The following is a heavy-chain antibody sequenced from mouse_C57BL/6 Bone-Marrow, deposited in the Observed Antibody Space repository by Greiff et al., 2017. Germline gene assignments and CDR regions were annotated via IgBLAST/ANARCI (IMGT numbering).Heavy chain of an antibody. CDR2: IDPETGGT. J-gene: IGHJ2*01. CDR1: GYTFTDYE. Sequence: VQLQQSGAELVRPGASVTLSCKASGYTFTDYEMHWVKQTPVHGLEWIGAIDPETGGTAYNQKFKGKAILAADKSSSTAYMALRSLTSEDSAVYYCTRYGPYYLDYWGQGTTLTVSS. V-gene: IGHV1-15*01. CDR3: TRYGPYYLDY. D-gene: IGHD1-1*01.